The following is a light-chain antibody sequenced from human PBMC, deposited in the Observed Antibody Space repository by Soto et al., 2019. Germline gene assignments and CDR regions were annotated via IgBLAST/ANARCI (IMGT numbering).Light chain of an antibody. CDR3: QSYDSSLSRSV. V-gene: IGLV1-40*01. J-gene: IGLJ1*01. CDR1: FSNIGAGYD. CDR2: GDS. Sequence: QSALTQPPSVSGAPGQRVTISCTGSFSNIGAGYDVHWYQHLPGTAPKLLIYGDSNRPSGVPDRFSGSKSGTSASLAITGLQAEDEADYYCQSYDSSLSRSVFGTGTKLTVL.